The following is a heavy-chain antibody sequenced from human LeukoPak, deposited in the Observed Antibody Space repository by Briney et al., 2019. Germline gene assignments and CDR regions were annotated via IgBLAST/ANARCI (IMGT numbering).Heavy chain of an antibody. Sequence: SETLSLTCSVSGGSISSHYWSWIRQPAGKGLEWIGRIYTSGSTNYNPSLKSRVTMSVDTSKNQFSLNLSSVTAADTAVYYCARDGSSSYQGYYYYMDVWGKGTTVTVSS. CDR2: IYTSGST. D-gene: IGHD6-6*01. V-gene: IGHV4-4*07. J-gene: IGHJ6*03. CDR3: ARDGSSSYQGYYYYMDV. CDR1: GGSISSHY.